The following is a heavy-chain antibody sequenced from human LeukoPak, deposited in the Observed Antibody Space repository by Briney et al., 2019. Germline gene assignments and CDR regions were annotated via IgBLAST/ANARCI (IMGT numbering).Heavy chain of an antibody. CDR2: IYYSGST. CDR1: SGSISSYY. Sequence: SETLSLTCTVSSGSISSYYWSWIRQPPGKGLEWIGYIYYSGSTNYNPSLKSRVTISVDTSKNQFSLKLSSVTAADTAVYYCARGVSPGLYAFDIWGQGTMVTVSS. D-gene: IGHD6-13*01. V-gene: IGHV4-59*01. CDR3: ARGVSPGLYAFDI. J-gene: IGHJ3*02.